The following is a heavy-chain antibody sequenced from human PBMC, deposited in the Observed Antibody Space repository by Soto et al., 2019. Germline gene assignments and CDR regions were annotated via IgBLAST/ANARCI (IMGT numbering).Heavy chain of an antibody. V-gene: IGHV4-4*02. CDR1: GASIITDNW. CDR2: IYHSGNT. D-gene: IGHD3-10*01. J-gene: IGHJ4*02. Sequence: QVQLQESGPGLVKPSGTLSLTCALSGASIITDNWWSWVRQPPGKEMEWIGEIYHSGNTNFNPSVKSRVTISVDKSKNQFSLAVRSVTAADTAIYYCARASASSKLRGVVINWGQGTLVTVSS. CDR3: ARASASSKLRGVVIN.